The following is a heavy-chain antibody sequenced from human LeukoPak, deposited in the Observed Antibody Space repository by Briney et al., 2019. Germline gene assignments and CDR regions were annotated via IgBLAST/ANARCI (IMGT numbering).Heavy chain of an antibody. J-gene: IGHJ3*02. CDR2: IYYSRST. V-gene: IGHV4-39*07. CDR3: ARAPTEPSGSYFAFDI. Sequence: SETLSLTCTVSGGSFSSSTYFWGWIRQPPGKGLAWIGTIYYSRSTYYNPSLKSRVTISVDSSKNQFSLRLSSVTAADTAVYYCARAPTEPSGSYFAFDIWGQGTMVTVSS. CDR1: GGSFSSSTYF. D-gene: IGHD1-26*01.